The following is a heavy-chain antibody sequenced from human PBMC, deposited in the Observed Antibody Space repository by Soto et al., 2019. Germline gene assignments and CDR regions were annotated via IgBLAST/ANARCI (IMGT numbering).Heavy chain of an antibody. V-gene: IGHV3-43*01. CDR3: AKDEGAAVESPGD. D-gene: IGHD6-13*01. CDR1: GFIFDDFT. Sequence: GGSLRLSSAASGFIFDDFTMHWVRLVPGKGLQWVSYINWDGRIAMYADSVKGRFTISRDNTNNHLYLQMNSLRSDDTALYYCAKDEGAAVESPGDWGHGTLVTVSS. J-gene: IGHJ4*01. CDR2: INWDGRIA.